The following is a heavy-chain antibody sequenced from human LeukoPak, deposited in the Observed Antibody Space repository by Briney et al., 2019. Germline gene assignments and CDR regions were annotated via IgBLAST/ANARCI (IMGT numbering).Heavy chain of an antibody. J-gene: IGHJ4*02. D-gene: IGHD6-19*01. CDR2: INHSGST. CDR1: GGSFSGYY. Sequence: KSSETLSLTCAVYGGSFSGYYWSWIHQPPGKGLEWIGEINHSGSTNYNPSLKSRVTISVDTSKNQFSLKLSSVTAADTAVYYCARRSSGPRDFDYWGQGTLVTVSS. CDR3: ARRSSGPRDFDY. V-gene: IGHV4-34*01.